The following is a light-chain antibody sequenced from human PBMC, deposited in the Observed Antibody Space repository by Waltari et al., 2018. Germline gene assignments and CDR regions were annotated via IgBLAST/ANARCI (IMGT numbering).Light chain of an antibody. J-gene: IGKJ1*01. CDR1: QDINNW. CDR2: GAS. V-gene: IGKV1-12*01. CDR3: QQVNSFPRT. Sequence: DIQMTQSPSSVSASVGDRFTIACRASQDINNWLVWYQQKPGKAPKRLIYGASSLETGVPARFSGSGSGADFTLTITSLQPEDFATYYCQQVNSFPRTFGQGTKVEVK.